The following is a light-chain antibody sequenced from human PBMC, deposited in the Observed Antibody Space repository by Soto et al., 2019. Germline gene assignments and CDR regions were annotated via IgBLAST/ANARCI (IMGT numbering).Light chain of an antibody. CDR3: RHYINSQWT. Sequence: EIVLTQSPGTLSLSPGERATLSCRPSQSVSSTYLDWYQQKPGQPPRLLIYAASSRATGIPNRFSGGASATDFTITISRLEPEDFAVYYCRHYINSQWTFGQGTKVEIK. J-gene: IGKJ1*01. V-gene: IGKV3-20*01. CDR1: QSVSSTY. CDR2: AAS.